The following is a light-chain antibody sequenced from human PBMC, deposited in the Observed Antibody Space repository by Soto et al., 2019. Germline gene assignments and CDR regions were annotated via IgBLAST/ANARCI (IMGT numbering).Light chain of an antibody. CDR2: SNN. J-gene: IGLJ1*01. CDR1: SSNIGSNT. Sequence: QSALTQPPSASGTPGQRVTISCSGSSSNIGSNTVNWYQQLPGTAPKLLIYSNNQRPSVVPDRFSGSKSGTPASLAISGLQSEDEADYYCAAWDDSLNGYVFGTGTKVTVL. CDR3: AAWDDSLNGYV. V-gene: IGLV1-44*01.